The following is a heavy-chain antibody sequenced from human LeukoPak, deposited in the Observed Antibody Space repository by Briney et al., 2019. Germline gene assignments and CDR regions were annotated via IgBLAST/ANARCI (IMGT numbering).Heavy chain of an antibody. D-gene: IGHD1-26*01. CDR2: INEDGREA. Sequence: GGSLTLSCAASGFTFSRFWMRWLRQAPDKGLEWVANINEDGREADYVDSVKGRFTISRDNPKNSVSLQMNSLRAEDTALYYCARREWLRHERTGYYAFDAWGQGTLVTVSS. V-gene: IGHV3-7*01. CDR1: GFTFSRFW. J-gene: IGHJ5*02. CDR3: ARREWLRHERTGYYAFDA.